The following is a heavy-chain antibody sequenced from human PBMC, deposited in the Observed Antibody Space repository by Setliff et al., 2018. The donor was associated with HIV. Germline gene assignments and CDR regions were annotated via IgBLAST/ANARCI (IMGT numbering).Heavy chain of an antibody. V-gene: IGHV4-34*01. CDR2: VSYSGGT. CDR3: ARVSRGGSSPGWFDP. Sequence: PSETLSLTCAVYGGSFSGYYWGWIRQSPGKGLEWIGSVSYSGGTYYNPSLKSRVTISVDTSKNQFSLKLSSVTAADTAVYYCARVSRGGSSPGWFDPWGQGTLVTVSS. D-gene: IGHD6-6*01. J-gene: IGHJ5*02. CDR1: GGSFSGYY.